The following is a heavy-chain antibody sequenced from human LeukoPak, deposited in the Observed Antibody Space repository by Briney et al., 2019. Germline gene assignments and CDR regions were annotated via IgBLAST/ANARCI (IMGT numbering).Heavy chain of an antibody. Sequence: GGSLRLSCVASGFTFTNAWMSWVRQAPGKGLEWVGRIKSKTDGGTTDYAAPVKVRFTISRDDSKNTLYLQMNSLKTEDTAVYYCTFSTTSYYYYYYGMDVWGQGTTVTVSS. CDR1: GFTFTNAW. D-gene: IGHD1-26*01. J-gene: IGHJ6*02. V-gene: IGHV3-15*01. CDR2: IKSKTDGGTT. CDR3: TFSTTSYYYYYYGMDV.